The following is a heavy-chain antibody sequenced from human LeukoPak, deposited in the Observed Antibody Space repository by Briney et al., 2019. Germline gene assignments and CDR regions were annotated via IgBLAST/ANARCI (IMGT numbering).Heavy chain of an antibody. CDR2: IGTAGDT. V-gene: IGHV3-13*01. J-gene: IGHJ4*02. Sequence: PGGSLRLSCAASGFTFSSYDMRWVRHATGKGLEWVSAIGTAGDTYYPDSVKGRFTISRENAKNSLYLQMNSLRVGDTAVYYCARGLFPEFDYWGQGTLVTVSS. CDR1: GFTFSSYD. CDR3: ARGLFPEFDY.